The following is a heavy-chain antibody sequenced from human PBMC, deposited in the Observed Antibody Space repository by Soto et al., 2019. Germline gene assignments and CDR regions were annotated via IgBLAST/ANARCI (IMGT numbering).Heavy chain of an antibody. Sequence: PGGSLRLSCAASGFTFSSYGMHWVRQAPGKGLEWVSGISWNSSSIGYADPVKGRFTISRDNAKNSLYLQMNSLRAEDTALYYCATPTRAPVWGQGTMVTVSS. CDR1: GFTFSSYG. CDR2: ISWNSSSI. J-gene: IGHJ3*01. V-gene: IGHV3-9*01. CDR3: ATPTRAPV.